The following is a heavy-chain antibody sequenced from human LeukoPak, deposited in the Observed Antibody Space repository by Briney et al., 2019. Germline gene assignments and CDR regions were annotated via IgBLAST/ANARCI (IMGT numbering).Heavy chain of an antibody. D-gene: IGHD2-15*01. CDR3: ARVVGATSIDY. Sequence: KASETLSLTCSVSGSSISSDYYWGWVRQPPGKGLEWIGSIKHRGRSYYSPSLKSRVTISVDTSKNQFSLQLSSVTAADTAVYYCARVVGATSIDYWGQGILVTVSS. CDR1: GSSISSDYY. J-gene: IGHJ4*02. V-gene: IGHV4-38-2*02. CDR2: IKHRGRS.